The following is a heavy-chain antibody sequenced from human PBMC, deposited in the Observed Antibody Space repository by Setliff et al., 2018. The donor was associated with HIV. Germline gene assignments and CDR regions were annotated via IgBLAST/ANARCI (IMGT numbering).Heavy chain of an antibody. J-gene: IGHJ6*03. V-gene: IGHV4-38-2*01. D-gene: IGHD2-2*01. CDR2: VYHTGST. CDR1: GYSMSSGYY. Sequence: SETLSLTCGVSGYSMSSGYYWGWVRQPPGKGLEWIGNVYHTGSTYYNPSLKSRVTISVDTSKNQFLLKLSSVTAADTAVYYCVRGYCSSTTCYDDYYYMDVWGKGSTVTVSS. CDR3: VRGYCSSTTCYDDYYYMDV.